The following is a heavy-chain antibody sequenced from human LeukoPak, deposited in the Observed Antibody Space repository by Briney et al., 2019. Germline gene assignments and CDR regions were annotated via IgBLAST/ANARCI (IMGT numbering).Heavy chain of an antibody. CDR3: ARVDSSGYYYSYYYYMDV. CDR1: GYTFTSYG. Sequence: GASVKVSCKASGYTFTSYGISWVRQAPGQGLEWMGWISAYNGNTNYAQKLQGRVTMTTDTSTSTAYMELRSLRSDDTAVYYCARVDSSGYYYSYYYYMDVWGKGTTVTISS. V-gene: IGHV1-18*01. D-gene: IGHD3-22*01. CDR2: ISAYNGNT. J-gene: IGHJ6*03.